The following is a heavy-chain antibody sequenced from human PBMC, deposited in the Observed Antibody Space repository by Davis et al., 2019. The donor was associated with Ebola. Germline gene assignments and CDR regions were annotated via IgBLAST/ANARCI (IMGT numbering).Heavy chain of an antibody. CDR3: AKGDRTPLYYDTSDDY. V-gene: IGHV3-23*01. J-gene: IGHJ4*02. CDR1: GFTFSSYA. CDR2: ISGSGDST. D-gene: IGHD3-22*01. Sequence: GGSLRLSCVGPGFTFSSYAMTWVRQAPGKGLEWVSSISGSGDSTSYADSVKGRFTMSRDNSKSTLYLQMHSLRAEDTAIYYCAKGDRTPLYYDTSDDYWGQGTLVTVSS.